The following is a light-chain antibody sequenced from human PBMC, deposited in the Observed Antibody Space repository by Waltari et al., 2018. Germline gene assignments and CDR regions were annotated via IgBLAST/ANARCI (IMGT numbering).Light chain of an antibody. CDR3: SSFTNSSSYV. V-gene: IGLV2-14*03. CDR2: DVN. Sequence: QSALTQPASVSGSPGQSITISCTGTSSDVGVYNYVSWYQQHPGKAPKLMIYDVNKRPSGVSNRFSGSKSGNTASLTISGLQAEDEADYYCSSFTNSSSYVFGTGTEVTVL. J-gene: IGLJ1*01. CDR1: SSDVGVYNY.